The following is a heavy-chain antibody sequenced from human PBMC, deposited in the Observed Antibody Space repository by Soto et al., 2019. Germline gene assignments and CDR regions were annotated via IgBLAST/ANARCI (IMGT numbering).Heavy chain of an antibody. CDR3: ARDQSWHDLVWWFDL. J-gene: IGHJ5*02. CDR1: GFTVSSNY. Sequence: PGGSLRLSCAASGFTVSSNYMSWVRQAPWKGLEWVSVIYSGGSTYYADSVKGRFTISRDNSKNTLYLQMNSLRAEDTAVYYCARDQSWHDLVWWFDLWGQGTLVTVS. CDR2: IYSGGST. D-gene: IGHD1-1*01. V-gene: IGHV3-53*01.